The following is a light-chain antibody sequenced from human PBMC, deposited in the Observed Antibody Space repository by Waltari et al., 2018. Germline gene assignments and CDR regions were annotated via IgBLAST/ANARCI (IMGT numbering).Light chain of an antibody. CDR1: HSSSNEDS. Sequence: DIVMTQSPDSLAVSLGERATITCKSSHSSSNEDSLAWYQQKPGQPPKLLIYRASTRESGVPDRFSGSGSGTDFTLTITSVQAEDVAVYYCLQCYNTPYTFGQGTRLEIK. CDR3: LQCYNTPYT. CDR2: RAS. J-gene: IGKJ2*01. V-gene: IGKV4-1*01.